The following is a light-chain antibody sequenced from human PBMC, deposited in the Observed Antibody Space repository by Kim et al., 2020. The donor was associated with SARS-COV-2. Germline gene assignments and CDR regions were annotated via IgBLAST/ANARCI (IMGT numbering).Light chain of an antibody. V-gene: IGKV1-5*01. CDR3: QHRRT. CDR2: DAS. CDR1: QSSSSW. J-gene: IGKJ2*01. Sequence: PSTLSASVGDRVTITCRASQSSSSWLAWYQQKPGKAPKLLIYDASSLESGVPSRFSGSGSGTEFTLTISSLQPDDFATYYCQHRRTFGQGTKLEI.